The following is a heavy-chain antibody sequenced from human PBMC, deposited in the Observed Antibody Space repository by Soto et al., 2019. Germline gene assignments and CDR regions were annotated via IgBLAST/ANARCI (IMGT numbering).Heavy chain of an antibody. D-gene: IGHD2-15*01. Sequence: GGSLRLSYVASGFTFDDYAMHWVRQAPGKGLEWVSGISCNSSRIGYADSVKGRFTISRDNAKNSLYLQMNSLRAEDTAVYYCARNRKDVVVAASDYWGQGTLVTVSS. CDR3: ARNRKDVVVAASDY. CDR2: ISCNSSRI. J-gene: IGHJ4*02. CDR1: GFTFDDYA. V-gene: IGHV3-9*01.